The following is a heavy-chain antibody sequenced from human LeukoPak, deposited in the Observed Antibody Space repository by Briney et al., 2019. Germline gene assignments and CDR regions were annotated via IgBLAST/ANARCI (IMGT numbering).Heavy chain of an antibody. CDR2: INPDSGGT. V-gene: IGHV1-2*02. CDR3: ARGGLYSYGLQEGSGRGSSHDY. D-gene: IGHD5-18*01. CDR1: GYTFTDYY. J-gene: IGHJ4*02. Sequence: GASVKVSCKASGYTFTDYYMHWVRQAPGQGLEWMGWINPDSGGTNYAQKFQGRVTMTRDTSISTAYMELTRLRSDDTAVYYCARGGLYSYGLQEGSGRGSSHDYWGQGTLVTVSS.